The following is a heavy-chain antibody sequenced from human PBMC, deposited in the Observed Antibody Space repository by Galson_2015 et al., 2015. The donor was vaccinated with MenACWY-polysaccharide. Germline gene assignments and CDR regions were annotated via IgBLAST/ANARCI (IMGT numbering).Heavy chain of an antibody. CDR1: GYTFTSYG. D-gene: IGHD3-10*01. Sequence: VKVSCKASGYTFTSYGISWVRQAPGQGLEWMGWISAYNGNTNYAQKLQGRVTMTTDTSTSTAYMELRSLRSDDTAVYYCTLVVRGVSNWFDPWGQGTLVTVSS. V-gene: IGHV1-18*01. CDR2: ISAYNGNT. CDR3: TLVVRGVSNWFDP. J-gene: IGHJ5*02.